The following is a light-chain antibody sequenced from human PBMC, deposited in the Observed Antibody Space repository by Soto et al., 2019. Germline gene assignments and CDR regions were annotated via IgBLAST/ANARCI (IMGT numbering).Light chain of an antibody. CDR1: SSDVGGYNY. CDR2: EVS. Sequence: QSVLTQPASVSGSPGQSITISCTGTSSDVGGYNYVSWYQQHPGKAPKLMIYEVSNRPSGVSNRFSGSKSGNTASLTISGLQAEDEAAYYCSSYTGTSTYVFGSGTNVTVL. V-gene: IGLV2-14*01. CDR3: SSYTGTSTYV. J-gene: IGLJ1*01.